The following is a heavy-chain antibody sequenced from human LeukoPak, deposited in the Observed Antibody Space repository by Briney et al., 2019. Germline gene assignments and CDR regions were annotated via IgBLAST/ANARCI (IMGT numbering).Heavy chain of an antibody. V-gene: IGHV3-33*06. Sequence: GGSLSLSCAASGFTFSSYGMHWVRQAPGKGLEGVAVIWYDGSNKYYADSVKGRFTISRDNSKNTLYLQMNSLRAEDTAVYYCAKDPGNWNYGAFDIWGQGTMVTVSS. CDR2: IWYDGSNK. CDR3: AKDPGNWNYGAFDI. CDR1: GFTFSSYG. J-gene: IGHJ3*02. D-gene: IGHD1-7*01.